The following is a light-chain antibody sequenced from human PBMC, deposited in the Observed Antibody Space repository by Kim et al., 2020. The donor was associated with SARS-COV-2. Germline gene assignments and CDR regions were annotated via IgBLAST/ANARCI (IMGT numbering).Light chain of an antibody. V-gene: IGKV3-15*01. Sequence: EIVMTQSPATLSVSPGERATISCRASQSVSISLAWYQQKPGQAPRLLIYGASTRATDVPARFSGSGSGTEFTLTISSLQADDSAIYYCQHSNNWPWTFGQGTKVDIK. CDR1: QSVSIS. CDR2: GAS. CDR3: QHSNNWPWT. J-gene: IGKJ1*01.